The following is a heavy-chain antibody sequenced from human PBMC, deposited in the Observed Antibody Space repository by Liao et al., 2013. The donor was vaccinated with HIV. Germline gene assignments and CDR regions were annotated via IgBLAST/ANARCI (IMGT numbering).Heavy chain of an antibody. V-gene: IGHV4-39*07. CDR1: GGSISSSSYY. CDR2: IYYSGVT. D-gene: IGHD2-15*01. J-gene: IGHJ4*02. CDR3: ARGGRRALLGGFPQRY. Sequence: QLQLQESGPGLVKPSETLSLTCTVSGGSISSSSYYWGWIRQPPGKGLEWLGSIYYSGVTYHNPSLKSRVTISVDTSKSQFSLNLSSVTAADTAVYYCARGGRRALLGGFPQRYWGQGTLVTVSS.